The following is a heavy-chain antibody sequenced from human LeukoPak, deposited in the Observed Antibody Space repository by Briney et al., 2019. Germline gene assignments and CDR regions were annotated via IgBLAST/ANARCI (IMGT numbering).Heavy chain of an antibody. V-gene: IGHV3-53*01. J-gene: IGHJ3*02. CDR3: ARVLTTWDAFDI. CDR1: GFTVSSNY. D-gene: IGHD4-11*01. Sequence: QSGGSLRLSCAASGFTVSSNYMSWVRQAPGKGLEWVSVIYSGGSTYYADSVKGRFTISRDNSKNTLYLQMNSLRAEDTAVYYCARVLTTWDAFDIWGQGTMVTVSS. CDR2: IYSGGST.